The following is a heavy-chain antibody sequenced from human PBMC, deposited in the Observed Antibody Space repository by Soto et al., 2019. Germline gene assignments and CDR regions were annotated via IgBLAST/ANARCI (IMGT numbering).Heavy chain of an antibody. V-gene: IGHV4-31*03. CDR1: GGSISSGDYY. J-gene: IGHJ6*02. D-gene: IGHD5-12*01. Sequence: QVQLQESGPGLVKPSQTLSLTCTVSGGSISSGDYYWGWIRQPPGKGLEWIGYIYYSGSTYYSPSLKSRVTISLETSKNQFSLKLSSVTAADTAVYYCARDRGSDAMDVWGQGTTVTVSS. CDR2: IYYSGST. CDR3: ARDRGSDAMDV.